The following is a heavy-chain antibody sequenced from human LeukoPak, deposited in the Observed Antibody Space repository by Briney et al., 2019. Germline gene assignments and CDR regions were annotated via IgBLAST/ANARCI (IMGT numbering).Heavy chain of an antibody. Sequence: GRSLRLSCAASGFTFSSYAMHWVRQAPGKGLEWVAVISYDGSNKYYADSVKGRFTISRDNSKNTLYLQMNSLRAEDTAVYYCARLRGNTYFEYWGQGTLVTVSS. CDR1: GFTFSSYA. CDR3: ARLRGNTYFEY. V-gene: IGHV3-30*04. CDR2: ISYDGSNK. J-gene: IGHJ4*02. D-gene: IGHD4-23*01.